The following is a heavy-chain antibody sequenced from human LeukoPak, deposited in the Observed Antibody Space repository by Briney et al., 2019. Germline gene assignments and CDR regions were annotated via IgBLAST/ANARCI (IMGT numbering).Heavy chain of an antibody. J-gene: IGHJ4*02. Sequence: VSVKVSCKASGYTFTSYGINWVRQAPGQGLEWMGWISVYNGNTNYAQNVQDRVTMTTDTSTSTAYMELRSLRSDDTAVYYCARDRYGSGSYCRFWGQGTLVTVSS. CDR2: ISVYNGNT. CDR1: GYTFTSYG. V-gene: IGHV1-18*04. D-gene: IGHD3-10*01. CDR3: ARDRYGSGSYCRF.